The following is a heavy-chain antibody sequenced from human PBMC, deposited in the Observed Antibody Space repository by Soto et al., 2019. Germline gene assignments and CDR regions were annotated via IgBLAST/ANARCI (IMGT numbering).Heavy chain of an antibody. CDR2: IYSGGST. CDR1: GFTVSSNY. J-gene: IGHJ4*02. V-gene: IGHV3-66*01. Sequence: PGGSLRLSCAASGFTVSSNYMSWVRQAPGKGLEWVSVIYSGGSTYYADSVKGRFTISRDNSKNTLYLQMNSLRAEDTAVYYCARDPVYRAPYNWNVSYWGQGTLVTVSS. CDR3: ARDPVYRAPYNWNVSY. D-gene: IGHD1-20*01.